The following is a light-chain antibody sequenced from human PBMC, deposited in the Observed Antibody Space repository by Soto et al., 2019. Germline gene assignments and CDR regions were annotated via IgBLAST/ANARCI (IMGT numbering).Light chain of an antibody. V-gene: IGLV4-69*02. Sequence: QHVLTQSPSDSASLGASVKLTCTLSSGHSNYAIAWHQQQPEKGPRYLMRVNSDGSHTKGDGIPDRFSGSSSGAERYLTISSLQSEDEADYYCQTWGTGIRVVFGGGTKLTVL. CDR3: QTWGTGIRVV. CDR2: VNSDGSH. CDR1: SGHSNYA. J-gene: IGLJ2*01.